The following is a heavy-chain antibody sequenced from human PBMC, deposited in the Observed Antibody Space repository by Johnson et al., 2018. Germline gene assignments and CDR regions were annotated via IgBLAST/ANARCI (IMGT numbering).Heavy chain of an antibody. Sequence: QVQLVQAGGGVVQPGRSLILSCAASRFTFSNYGMPWVRQAPGKGLEWVAVVSHDGINKNHADSVKGRFTVSRENSNNTLSLEMHSLRPEDTAVYYSAKDQRFYGSSGFYSGNYYDSYLDVWGKGTTVTVSS. V-gene: IGHV3-30*18. CDR3: AKDQRFYGSSGFYSGNYYDSYLDV. CDR2: VSHDGINK. J-gene: IGHJ6*04. CDR1: RFTFSNYG. D-gene: IGHD3-22*01.